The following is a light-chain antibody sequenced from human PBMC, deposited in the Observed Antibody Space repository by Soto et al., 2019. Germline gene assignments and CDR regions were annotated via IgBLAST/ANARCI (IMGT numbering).Light chain of an antibody. CDR1: QSVASY. J-gene: IGKJ5*01. CDR2: GTS. Sequence: EIVLKQSPATLSLSPGERATLSCRASQSVASYLAWYQQKPGQAPSLLIYGTSNRATGIPARFSGSGFGTDFTPTISRLEPEDFAVYYCLQRSDWPITFGQGTRLEI. V-gene: IGKV3-11*01. CDR3: LQRSDWPIT.